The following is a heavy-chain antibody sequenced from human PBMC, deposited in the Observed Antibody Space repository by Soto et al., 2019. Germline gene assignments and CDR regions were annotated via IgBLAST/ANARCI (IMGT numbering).Heavy chain of an antibody. CDR1: EFTFSSYA. CDR2: ISGSGGST. CDR3: AKLEDDSWSGSGFEP. D-gene: IGHD3-3*01. Sequence: GGSLRHSCAASEFTFSSYAMSWVRQAPGKGLEWVSAISGSGGSTYYADSVKGRFTISRDNSKNTLYLQMNSLRAEDTAVYYCAKLEDDSWSGSGFEPWGQGTLVTVSS. V-gene: IGHV3-23*01. J-gene: IGHJ5*02.